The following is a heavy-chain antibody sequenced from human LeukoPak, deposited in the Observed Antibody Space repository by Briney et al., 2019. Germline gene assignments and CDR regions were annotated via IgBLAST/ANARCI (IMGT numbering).Heavy chain of an antibody. V-gene: IGHV4-34*01. CDR2: INHSGST. CDR1: GGSFSGYY. Sequence: SETLSLTCAVNGGSFSGYYWSWIRQPPGKGLEWIGEINHSGSTNYNPSLKSRVTISVDTSKDQFSLKLSSATAADTAVYYCARGRWRMDVWGQGTTVTVSS. D-gene: IGHD5-24*01. CDR3: ARGRWRMDV. J-gene: IGHJ6*02.